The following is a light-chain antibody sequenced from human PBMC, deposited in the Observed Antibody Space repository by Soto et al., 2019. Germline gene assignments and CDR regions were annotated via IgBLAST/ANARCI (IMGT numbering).Light chain of an antibody. V-gene: IGLV4-60*02. CDR1: SGHSSYI. J-gene: IGLJ3*02. Sequence: QSLLTHSSSASASLGSSVKLTCTLSSGHSSYIIAWHQQQPGKAPRYLMKLEGSGSYNKGSGVPDRFSGSSSGADRYLTISNLQFEDEADYYCETWDSNSWVFGGGTKLTVL. CDR3: ETWDSNSWV. CDR2: LEGSGSY.